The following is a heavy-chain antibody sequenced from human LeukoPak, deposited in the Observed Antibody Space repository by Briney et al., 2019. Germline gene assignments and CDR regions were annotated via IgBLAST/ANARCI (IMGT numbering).Heavy chain of an antibody. D-gene: IGHD3-10*01. V-gene: IGHV4-39*01. J-gene: IGHJ3*02. CDR1: GGSIRSSSYY. CDR2: IYYSGST. CDR3: TRRMYYYDAFDI. Sequence: SETLSLTCTVSGGSIRSSSYYWGWIRQPPGKGLEWIGSIYYSGSTYYNPSLRSRVTISVDTSKNQFSLKLSSVTAPDTAVYYCTRRMYYYDAFDIWGQGTMVTVSS.